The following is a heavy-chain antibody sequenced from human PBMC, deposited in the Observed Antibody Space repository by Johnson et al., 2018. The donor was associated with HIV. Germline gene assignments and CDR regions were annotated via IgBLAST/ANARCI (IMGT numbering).Heavy chain of an antibody. CDR1: GFTFISYA. CDR3: AIDILLLSSRGNAFDI. J-gene: IGHJ3*02. V-gene: IGHV3-30*04. Sequence: QVQLVESGGVVVQPGRSLRLSCAASGFTFISYAMHWVRQAPGKGLEWVAVISYDGSNKYYTDSVKGRFTISRDNAKNTLYLQMNSRRSEDPAVYYCAIDILLLSSRGNAFDIWGQGTMVTVSS. D-gene: IGHD6-13*01. CDR2: ISYDGSNK.